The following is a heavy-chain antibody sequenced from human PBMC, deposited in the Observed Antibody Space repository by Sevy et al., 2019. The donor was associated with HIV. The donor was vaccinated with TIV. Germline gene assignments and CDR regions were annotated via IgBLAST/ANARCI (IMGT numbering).Heavy chain of an antibody. CDR2: ISSNRGAI. J-gene: IGHJ6*02. V-gene: IGHV3-9*01. Sequence: GGSLRLSCAASGFGFQDYAMHWVRQRPGKGLEWVAGISSNRGAIDYAHSVKGRFTISRDNAKNSLYLQMNSLRAEDSALYFCAKDINRGCDSINCYTYYYYYYGFDVWGQGTTVTVSS. CDR3: AKDINRGCDSINCYTYYYYYYGFDV. D-gene: IGHD3-16*02. CDR1: GFGFQDYA.